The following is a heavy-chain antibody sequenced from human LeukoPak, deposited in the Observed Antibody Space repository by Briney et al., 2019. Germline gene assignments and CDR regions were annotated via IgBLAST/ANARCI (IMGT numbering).Heavy chain of an antibody. CDR3: ARGPYYGVDY. CDR2: IIPIFGTA. D-gene: IGHD2/OR15-2a*01. J-gene: IGHJ4*02. V-gene: IGHV1-69*13. Sequence: EASVKVYCKASGGTFSSYAISWVRQAPGQGLEWMGGIIPIFGTANYAQKFQGRVTITADESTSTAYMELSSLRSEDTAVYYCARGPYYGVDYWGQGTLVTVSS. CDR1: GGTFSSYA.